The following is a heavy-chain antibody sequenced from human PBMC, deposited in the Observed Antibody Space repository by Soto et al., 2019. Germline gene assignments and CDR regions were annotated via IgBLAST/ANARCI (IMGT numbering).Heavy chain of an antibody. J-gene: IGHJ4*02. V-gene: IGHV1-3*04. CDR3: ARSTGAGYDFWSGPSTPFDY. Sequence: ASVKVSCKASGYPFTSHALHWVRQAPGQRLEWMGWINTGNGNTKYSQKFQGRVTITRDTSASTVYMGLSSLTSEDTAVYYCARSTGAGYDFWSGPSTPFDYWGQGTLVTVSS. D-gene: IGHD3-3*01. CDR1: GYPFTSHA. CDR2: INTGNGNT.